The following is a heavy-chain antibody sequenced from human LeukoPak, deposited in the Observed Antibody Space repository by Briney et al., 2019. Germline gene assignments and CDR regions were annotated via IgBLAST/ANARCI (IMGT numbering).Heavy chain of an antibody. J-gene: IGHJ3*02. CDR2: ISWNSGSI. D-gene: IGHD3-22*01. CDR3: AKDMGPYYYVSSGYYGLAPDAFDI. Sequence: GRSLRLSCAASGFTFDDYAMHWVRQAPGKGLEWVSGISWNSGSIGYADSVKGRFTISRDNAKNSLYLQMNSLRAEDTALYYCAKDMGPYYYVSSGYYGLAPDAFDIWGQGTMVTVSS. CDR1: GFTFDDYA. V-gene: IGHV3-9*01.